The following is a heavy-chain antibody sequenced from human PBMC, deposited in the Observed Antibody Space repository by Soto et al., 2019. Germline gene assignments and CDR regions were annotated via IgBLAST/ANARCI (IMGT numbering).Heavy chain of an antibody. Sequence: EVQLVESGGGLVKPGGSLRLSCAASGFNFSNGWMRWVRQAPGKGLAWVGRIKSKVHGETTDYAAHVKGRFTISRDDSKNTLYLQMHSLQTEDTAVYYCSTDEWEGGQGTLVTVSS. J-gene: IGHJ4*02. D-gene: IGHD1-26*01. V-gene: IGHV3-15*05. CDR3: STDEWE. CDR1: GFNFSNGW. CDR2: IKSKVHGETT.